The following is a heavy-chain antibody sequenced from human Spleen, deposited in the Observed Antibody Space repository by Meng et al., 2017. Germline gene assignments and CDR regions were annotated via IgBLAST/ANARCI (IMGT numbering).Heavy chain of an antibody. J-gene: IGHJ4*02. Sequence: QVQLQRVGLGLLKPSYPLSLTCVVSGVSFSDYYWSWIRQPPGKGLEWIGEINHSGSTNYNPSLESRATISVDTSQNNLSLKLSSVTAADSAVYYCARGPTTMAHDFDYWGQGTLVTVSS. V-gene: IGHV4-34*01. CDR3: ARGPTTMAHDFDY. D-gene: IGHD4-11*01. CDR1: GVSFSDYY. CDR2: INHSGST.